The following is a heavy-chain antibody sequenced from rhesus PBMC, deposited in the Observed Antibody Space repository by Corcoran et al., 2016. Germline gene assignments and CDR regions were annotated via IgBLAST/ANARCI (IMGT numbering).Heavy chain of an antibody. Sequence: EVQLVEPGGGLVQPGGSLKLSCAASGFTFSSYGMSWVRQPPGKVLEGVSAINSCGGNTWYTDSVKGRFTISKENAKNTLYLQMDSLRAEDTAVYYCARNRPTYYNIWTGYYTPYYYGLDSWGQGVVVTVSS. CDR1: GFTFSSYG. D-gene: IGHD3-3*01. J-gene: IGHJ6*01. CDR3: ARNRPTYYNIWTGYYTPYYYGLDS. CDR2: INSCGGNT. V-gene: IGHV3-8*01.